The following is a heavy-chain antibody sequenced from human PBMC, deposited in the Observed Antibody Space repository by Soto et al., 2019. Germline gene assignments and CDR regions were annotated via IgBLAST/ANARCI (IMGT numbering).Heavy chain of an antibody. D-gene: IGHD4-17*01. CDR3: AKADYGDAPYFDY. V-gene: IGHV3-30*18. Sequence: GGSLRLSCAASGFTFSSYGMHWVRQAPGKGLEWVAVISYDGSNKYYADSVKGRFTISRDNSKNTLYLQMNSLRAEDTAVYYCAKADYGDAPYFDYWGQGTLVTVSS. CDR2: ISYDGSNK. CDR1: GFTFSSYG. J-gene: IGHJ4*02.